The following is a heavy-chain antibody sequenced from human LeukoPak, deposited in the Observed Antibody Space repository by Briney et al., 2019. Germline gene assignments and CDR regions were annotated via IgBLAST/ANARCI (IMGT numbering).Heavy chain of an antibody. Sequence: PGGSLRLSCAASGFTLSSYGMHWARQAPGKGLEWVAVIWYDGSNKYYADSVKGRFTISRDNSKNTLYLQMNSLRAEDTAVYYCAGCSGGSCYYFDYWGQGTLVTVSS. V-gene: IGHV3-33*01. D-gene: IGHD2-15*01. CDR2: IWYDGSNK. J-gene: IGHJ4*02. CDR1: GFTLSSYG. CDR3: AGCSGGSCYYFDY.